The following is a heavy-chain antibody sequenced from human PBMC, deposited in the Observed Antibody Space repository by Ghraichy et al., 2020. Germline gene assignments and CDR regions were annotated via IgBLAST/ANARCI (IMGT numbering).Heavy chain of an antibody. V-gene: IGHV4-30-2*01. Sequence: SETLSLTCAVSGGSISSGGYSWSWIRQPPGKGLEWIGYIYHSGSTYYNPSLKSRVTISVDRSKNQFSLKLSSVTAADTAVYYCATHKRLLTQYYFYYWGQGTLVTVSS. CDR3: ATHKRLLTQYYFYY. J-gene: IGHJ4*02. CDR2: IYHSGST. D-gene: IGHD5-12*01. CDR1: GGSISSGGYS.